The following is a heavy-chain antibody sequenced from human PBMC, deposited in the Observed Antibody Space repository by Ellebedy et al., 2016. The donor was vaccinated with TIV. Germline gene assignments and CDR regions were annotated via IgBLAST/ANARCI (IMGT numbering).Heavy chain of an antibody. V-gene: IGHV3-7*03. CDR3: ARGATVTNLYYYGMDV. D-gene: IGHD4-17*01. J-gene: IGHJ6*02. Sequence: GGSLRLXCAASGFTFSSYWMSWVRQAPGKGLEWVANIKQDGSEKYYVDSVKGRFTISRDNAKNSLYLQMNSLRAEDTAVYYCARGATVTNLYYYGMDVWGQGTTVTVSS. CDR2: IKQDGSEK. CDR1: GFTFSSYW.